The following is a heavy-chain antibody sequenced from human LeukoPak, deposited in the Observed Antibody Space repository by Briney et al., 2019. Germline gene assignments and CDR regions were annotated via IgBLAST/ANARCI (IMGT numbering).Heavy chain of an antibody. J-gene: IGHJ4*02. CDR2: IWYDGSNK. CDR1: EFTFSSYR. Sequence: GGSLRLSCAASEFTFSSYRIHWVRHAPGKGREWVAVIWYDGSNKYYADSVKGRFTISRDNSKNTLYLQMNSLRAEDTAVYYCARDPGGSYFDYWGQGTLVTVSS. D-gene: IGHD3-16*01. V-gene: IGHV3-33*01. CDR3: ARDPGGSYFDY.